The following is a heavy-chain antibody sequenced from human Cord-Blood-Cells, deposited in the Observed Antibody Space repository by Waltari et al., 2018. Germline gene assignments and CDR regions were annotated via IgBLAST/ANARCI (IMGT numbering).Heavy chain of an antibody. CDR2: ISGSGGST. J-gene: IGHJ4*02. CDR1: GFTFSSYA. CDR3: AKFMVRGVKGFDY. V-gene: IGHV3-23*01. Sequence: EVQLLESGGGLVQPGGSLRLSCAASGFTFSSYAMSWGRQAPGKGLEWVSAISGSGGSTYYADSVKGRFTISRDNSKNTLYLQMNSLRAEDTAVYYCAKFMVRGVKGFDYWGQGTLVTVSS. D-gene: IGHD3-10*01.